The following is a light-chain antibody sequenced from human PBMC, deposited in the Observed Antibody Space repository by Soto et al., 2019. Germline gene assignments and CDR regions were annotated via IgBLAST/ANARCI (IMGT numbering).Light chain of an antibody. V-gene: IGKV3-20*01. CDR2: GAS. Sequence: EMVLTHSPGTLSLSQGERATLSCRASQSVSSSYLAWYQQKPGQAPRLLIYGASSRATGIPDRFSGSGSGTDFTLTISRLEPEDFAVYYCQQYGSSPKTFGQGTKVDIK. CDR3: QQYGSSPKT. CDR1: QSVSSSY. J-gene: IGKJ1*01.